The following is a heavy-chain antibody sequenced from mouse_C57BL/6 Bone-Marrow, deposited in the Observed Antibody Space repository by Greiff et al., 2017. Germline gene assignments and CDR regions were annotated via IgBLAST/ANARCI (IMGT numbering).Heavy chain of an antibody. D-gene: IGHD2-4*01. CDR2: ISSGSSTI. CDR3: ARVGLRPLDY. CDR1: GFTFSDYG. Sequence: EVKLMESGGGLVKPGGSLKLSCAASGFTFSDYGMHWVRQAPETGLEWVAYISSGSSTIYYADTVKGRFTISRDNAKNTLFLQMTSLRSEDTAMYYCARVGLRPLDYWGQGTTLTVSS. J-gene: IGHJ2*01. V-gene: IGHV5-17*01.